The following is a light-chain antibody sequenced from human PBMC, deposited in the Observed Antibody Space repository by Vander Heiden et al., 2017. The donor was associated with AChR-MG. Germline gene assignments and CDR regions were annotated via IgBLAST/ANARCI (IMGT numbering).Light chain of an antibody. J-gene: IGLJ2*01. V-gene: IGLV2-23*01. CDR1: RGDIGCYHL. Sequence: QSALTQPASMSGSPGQSITLSCHGTRGDIGCYHLFSWYQQHPGKAPKLIIDEGSKRPSGMSNRFSGSRSGNTASLTISGLQEEDEADYYCCSYAGPSTFVVFGGGTKLTVL. CDR2: EGS. CDR3: CSYAGPSTFVV.